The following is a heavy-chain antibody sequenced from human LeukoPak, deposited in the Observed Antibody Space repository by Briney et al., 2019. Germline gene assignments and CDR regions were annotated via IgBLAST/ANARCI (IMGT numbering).Heavy chain of an antibody. Sequence: PGGSLRLSCADSGFTFSRYNMNWIRQAPGKGLAWVSSISTSSSFIDYADSVKGRFTISRDNAKDSLHLLMDSLRAEDTAVYYCVRDGIVAASYYFDFWGQGTLVTVSS. D-gene: IGHD1-26*01. CDR1: GFTFSRYN. CDR2: ISTSSSFI. CDR3: VRDGIVAASYYFDF. V-gene: IGHV3-21*01. J-gene: IGHJ4*02.